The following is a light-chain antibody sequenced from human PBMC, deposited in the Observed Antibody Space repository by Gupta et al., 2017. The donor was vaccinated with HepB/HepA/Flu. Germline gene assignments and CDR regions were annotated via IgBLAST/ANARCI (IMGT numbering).Light chain of an antibody. V-gene: IGLV2-23*02. CDR2: EVS. CDR1: SSDVGNYNL. Sequence: QSALTQPASVSGSPGQSITISCTGTSSDVGNYNLVSWYQQHPGKAPKLMIYEVSKRPSGVSNRFSGSKSANTASLTISGLQAEDEADYYCCSYAGSSTYVFGTGTKVNVL. J-gene: IGLJ1*01. CDR3: CSYAGSSTYV.